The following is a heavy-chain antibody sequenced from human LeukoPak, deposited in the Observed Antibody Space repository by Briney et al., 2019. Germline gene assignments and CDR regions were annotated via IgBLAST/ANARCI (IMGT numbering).Heavy chain of an antibody. CDR3: AKTEHNWFDP. Sequence: SETLSLTCTVSGGPITGYYWSWIRQPPGKGLEWIGYTLYTGSTNYNPTLKSRVTISVDTSKNQFSLRLTSVTAADTAVYYCAKTEHNWFDPWGQGTLVIVSS. CDR1: GGPITGYY. CDR2: TLYTGST. D-gene: IGHD1-1*01. J-gene: IGHJ5*02. V-gene: IGHV4-59*01.